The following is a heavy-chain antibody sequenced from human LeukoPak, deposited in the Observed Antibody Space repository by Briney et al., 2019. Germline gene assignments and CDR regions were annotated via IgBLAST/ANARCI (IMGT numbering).Heavy chain of an antibody. CDR3: AIVNDGKYWYFDL. Sequence: PSETLSLTCTVSGGSISSHYWSWIRQPPGKGLEWIGYIYYSGSTNYNPSLKSRVTISVDTSKNQFSLKLSSVTAADTAVYYCAIVNDGKYWYFDLWGRGTLVTVSS. V-gene: IGHV4-59*11. J-gene: IGHJ2*01. CDR1: GGSISSHY. CDR2: IYYSGST. D-gene: IGHD1-1*01.